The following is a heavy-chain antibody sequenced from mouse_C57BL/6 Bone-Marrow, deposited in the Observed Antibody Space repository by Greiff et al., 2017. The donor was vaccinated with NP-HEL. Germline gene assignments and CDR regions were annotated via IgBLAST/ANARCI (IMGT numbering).Heavy chain of an antibody. Sequence: QVQLQQSGAELVRPGSSVKLSCKASGYTFTSYWMDWVKQRPGQGLEWIGNIYPSDSETHYNQKFKDKATLTVDKSSSTAYMQLSSLTSEDSAVYYCAGSITTVASRVDYWGQGTTLTVSS. J-gene: IGHJ2*01. CDR1: GYTFTSYW. V-gene: IGHV1-61*01. CDR3: AGSITTVASRVDY. CDR2: IYPSDSET. D-gene: IGHD1-1*01.